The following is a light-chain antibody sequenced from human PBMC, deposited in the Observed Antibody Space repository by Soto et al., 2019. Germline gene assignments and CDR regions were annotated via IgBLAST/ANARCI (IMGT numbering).Light chain of an antibody. CDR1: SSDIGNYNL. J-gene: IGLJ2*01. Sequence: QSALTQPASVSGSPGQSITISCTGTSSDIGNYNLVSWYQQHPGKAPRLMIYEGTKRPSGVSYRFSGSSSGDTASLTISGLQADDEADYYCCSYGDSSNLLVFGGGTKLTVL. CDR2: EGT. V-gene: IGLV2-23*01. CDR3: CSYGDSSNLLV.